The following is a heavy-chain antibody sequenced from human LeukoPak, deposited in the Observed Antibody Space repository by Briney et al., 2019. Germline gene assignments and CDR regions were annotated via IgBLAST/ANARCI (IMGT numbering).Heavy chain of an antibody. CDR2: IYYSGST. V-gene: IGHV4-59*08. D-gene: IGHD6-13*01. CDR3: ARRAQAGRIFDY. Sequence: SETLSLTCTVSGGSISSYYWSWIRQPPGKGLEWIGYIYYSGSTNYNPSLKSRVAISVDTSKNQFSLKLSSVTAADTAVYYCARRAQAGRIFDYWGQGTLVTVSS. CDR1: GGSISSYY. J-gene: IGHJ4*02.